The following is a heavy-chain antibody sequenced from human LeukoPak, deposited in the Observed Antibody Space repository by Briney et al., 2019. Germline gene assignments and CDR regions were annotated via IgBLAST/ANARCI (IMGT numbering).Heavy chain of an antibody. D-gene: IGHD3-22*01. CDR2: ISTSAGTT. J-gene: IGHJ4*02. CDR3: ARDAIDSSGFDFDY. V-gene: IGHV3-11*01. CDR1: GFTFSDYY. Sequence: GESLRLSCAASGFTFSDYYMTWIRQAPGKGLEWISYISTSAGTTYYADSVKGRFTISRDNAKNSLYLQMNSLRAEDTAVYYCARDAIDSSGFDFDYWGQGTLVTVSS.